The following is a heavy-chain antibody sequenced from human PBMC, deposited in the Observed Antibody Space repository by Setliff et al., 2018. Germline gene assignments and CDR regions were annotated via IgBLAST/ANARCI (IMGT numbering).Heavy chain of an antibody. CDR2: ISSNGVRL. D-gene: IGHD3-10*01. CDR1: GFTFISYA. CDR3: FGAGTCSY. V-gene: IGHV3-64*02. J-gene: IGHJ4*02. Sequence: GGSLRLSCAASGFTFISYAMHWVRQAPGKGLEYVSAISSNGVRLSYADSVKGRCTISRDNAKNSLSLQMNNLRSEDTAVYYCFGAGTCSYWGPGTLVTVSS.